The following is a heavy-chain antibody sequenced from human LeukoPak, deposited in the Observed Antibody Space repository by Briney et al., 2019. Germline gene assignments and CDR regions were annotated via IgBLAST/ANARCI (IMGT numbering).Heavy chain of an antibody. CDR3: VRGVSISSSWYSDI. CDR1: GFIFSSYG. CDR2: IRHDGSNK. J-gene: IGHJ3*02. D-gene: IGHD6-13*01. Sequence: PGGSLRLSCAASGFIFSSYGMHWVRQAPGKGLEWVAFIRHDGSNKYYADSVKGRFIISRDNSKNTLYLQMNSLRAEDTAVYHCVRGVSISSSWYSDIWGQGTMVIVSS. V-gene: IGHV3-30*02.